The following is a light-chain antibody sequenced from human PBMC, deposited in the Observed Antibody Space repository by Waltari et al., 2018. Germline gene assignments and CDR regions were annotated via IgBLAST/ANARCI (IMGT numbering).Light chain of an antibody. Sequence: DIQMTQSPSTLSASVGDRVTITCRASQRISSWLAWYQQKPEKAPKLLLYKASRLESGVPSRFSGSGSGTECTLTISSLQPDDFATYYCQQYNSYPWTFGQGTKVEIK. V-gene: IGKV1-5*03. CDR3: QQYNSYPWT. J-gene: IGKJ1*01. CDR1: QRISSW. CDR2: KAS.